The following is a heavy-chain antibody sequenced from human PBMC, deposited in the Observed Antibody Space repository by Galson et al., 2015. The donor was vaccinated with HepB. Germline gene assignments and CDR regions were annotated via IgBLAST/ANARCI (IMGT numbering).Heavy chain of an antibody. V-gene: IGHV3-7*03. J-gene: IGHJ4*02. CDR2: IKQDGSEA. CDR3: VRETQYFDWLLHASFFDF. Sequence: SLRLSCAVSGFTLSSFWMTWVRQAPGKGLEWVANIKQDGSEANYVDSVKGRFTVSRDNSKNSLYLQMNSLRAEDTAAYYCVRETQYFDWLLHASFFDFWGRGTLVTVSS. CDR1: GFTLSSFW. D-gene: IGHD3-9*01.